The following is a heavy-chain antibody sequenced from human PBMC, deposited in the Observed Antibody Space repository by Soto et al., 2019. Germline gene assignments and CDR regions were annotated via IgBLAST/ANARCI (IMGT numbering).Heavy chain of an antibody. V-gene: IGHV1-69*01. D-gene: IGHD3-10*01. Sequence: QVPLVQSGAEVKKPGSSVTVSCKASGGTFSSYAIHWVRQAPGQGLECMVGILPMYGPAKYAQRFQGRVTITADESTTTVYMELTSLTAQETAVYYCARVTSMVRGVIDNWFDPWGHGTLVTVSS. CDR3: ARVTSMVRGVIDNWFDP. CDR1: GGTFSSYA. J-gene: IGHJ5*02. CDR2: ILPMYGPA.